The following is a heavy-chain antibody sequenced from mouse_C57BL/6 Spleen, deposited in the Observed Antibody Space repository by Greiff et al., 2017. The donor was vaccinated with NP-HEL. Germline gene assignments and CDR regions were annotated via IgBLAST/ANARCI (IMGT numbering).Heavy chain of an antibody. V-gene: IGHV5-6*02. CDR3: AREDSIYGSFDY. D-gene: IGHD1-1*01. CDR1: GFTFSSYG. J-gene: IGHJ2*01. Sequence: EVMLVESGGDLVKPGGSLKLSCAASGFTFSSYGMSWVRQTPDKRLEWVATISSGGSYTYYPDSVKGRFTISRDNAKNTLYLQMSSLKSEDTAMYYCAREDSIYGSFDYWGQGTTLTVSS. CDR2: ISSGGSYT.